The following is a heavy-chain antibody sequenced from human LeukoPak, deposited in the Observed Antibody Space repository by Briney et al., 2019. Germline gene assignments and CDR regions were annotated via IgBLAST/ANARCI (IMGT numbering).Heavy chain of an antibody. CDR2: INHSGST. V-gene: IGHV4-34*01. CDR1: GGSFSGYY. J-gene: IGHJ4*02. D-gene: IGHD3-16*02. Sequence: PSETLSLTCAVYGGSFSGYYWSWIRQPPGKGLEWIGEINHSGSTNYNPSLKSRVTISVDTSKNQFSLKLSSVTAADTAVYYCARDRYALWDYWGQGTLVTVSS. CDR3: ARDRYALWDY.